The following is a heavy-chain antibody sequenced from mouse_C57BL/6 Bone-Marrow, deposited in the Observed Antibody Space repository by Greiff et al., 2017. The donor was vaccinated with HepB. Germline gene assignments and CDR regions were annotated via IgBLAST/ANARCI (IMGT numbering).Heavy chain of an antibody. CDR2: ISNLAYSI. Sequence: EVKLVESGGGLVQPGGSLKLSCAASGFTFSDYGMAWVRQAPRKGPEWVAFISNLAYSIYYADTVTGRFTISRENAKNTLYLEMSSLRSEDTAMYYCARRDDGDYNAMDYWGQGTSVTVSS. CDR3: ARRDDGDYNAMDY. CDR1: GFTFSDYG. J-gene: IGHJ4*01. V-gene: IGHV5-15*01. D-gene: IGHD2-13*01.